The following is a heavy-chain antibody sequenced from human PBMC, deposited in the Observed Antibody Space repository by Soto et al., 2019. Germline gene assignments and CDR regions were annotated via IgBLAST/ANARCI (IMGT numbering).Heavy chain of an antibody. Sequence: SETLSLTCTVSGGSIGNSYWSWIRQSPGKGLEWIGYIYYSGSSNYNPSLKSRVSISVDTSKNQFSLKLSSVTAADTAVYYCARVPDYWGQGILVTVSS. D-gene: IGHD2-2*01. CDR3: ARVPDY. CDR2: IYYSGSS. V-gene: IGHV4-59*12. J-gene: IGHJ4*02. CDR1: GGSIGNSY.